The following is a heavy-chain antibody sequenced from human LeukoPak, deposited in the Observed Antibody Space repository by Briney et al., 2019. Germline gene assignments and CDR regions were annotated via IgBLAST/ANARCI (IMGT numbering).Heavy chain of an antibody. Sequence: GGSLRLSCAASGFTFSSYEMNWVRQGLVKGLESMAVVSHDGIQTYYADSVKGRFTISRDNSKSTLFLQMNSLRAEDTAVYYCARDGGGGYNQIDFWGQGTLVTVSS. CDR1: GFTFSSYE. J-gene: IGHJ4*02. D-gene: IGHD5-24*01. CDR3: ARDGGGGYNQIDF. CDR2: VSHDGIQT. V-gene: IGHV3-30-3*01.